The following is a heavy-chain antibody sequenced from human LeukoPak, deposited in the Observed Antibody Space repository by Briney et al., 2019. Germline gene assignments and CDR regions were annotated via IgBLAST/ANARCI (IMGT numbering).Heavy chain of an antibody. D-gene: IGHD3-3*01. J-gene: IGHJ4*02. CDR1: GFTFSNYW. V-gene: IGHV3-74*01. CDR2: INSDGINT. Sequence: GGSLRLSCAASGFTFSNYWMHWVRQAPGKGLVWVSRINSDGINTSYADSVKGRFTISRDIAKQSVFLQMNSLRAEDTAVYYCAKDVLTIFGVVNNSFDYWGQGTLVTVSS. CDR3: AKDVLTIFGVVNNSFDY.